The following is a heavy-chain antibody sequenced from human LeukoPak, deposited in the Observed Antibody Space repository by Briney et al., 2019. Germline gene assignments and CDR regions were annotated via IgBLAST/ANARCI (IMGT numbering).Heavy chain of an antibody. CDR1: GGSISSRNW. D-gene: IGHD4-17*01. CDR3: ARASHDYGDYSRFDY. Sequence: PSETLSLTCAVSGGSISSRNWWSWVRQPPGKGLEWIGEIYHSGSTNYNPSLKTRVTISVDKSKNQFSLKLSSVTAADTAVYYCARASHDYGDYSRFDYWGQGTLVTVSS. CDR2: IYHSGST. V-gene: IGHV4-4*02. J-gene: IGHJ4*02.